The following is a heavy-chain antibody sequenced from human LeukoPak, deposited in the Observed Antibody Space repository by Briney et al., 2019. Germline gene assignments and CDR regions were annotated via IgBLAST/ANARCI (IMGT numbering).Heavy chain of an antibody. D-gene: IGHD4-17*01. CDR3: AREAFTTVTSATDAFDI. CDR2: INPNSGGT. J-gene: IGHJ3*02. CDR1: GYTFTSYG. Sequence: ASVKVSCKASGYTFTSYGISWVRQAPGQGLEWMGWINPNSGGTNYAQKFQGRVTMTRDTSISTAYMELSRLRSDDTAVYYCAREAFTTVTSATDAFDIWGQGTMVTVSS. V-gene: IGHV1-2*02.